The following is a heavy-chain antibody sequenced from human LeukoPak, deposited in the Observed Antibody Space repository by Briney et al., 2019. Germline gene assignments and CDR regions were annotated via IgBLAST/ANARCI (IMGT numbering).Heavy chain of an antibody. V-gene: IGHV3-11*01. CDR1: GFTFSDYY. J-gene: IGHJ6*02. CDR3: ARRVATLGDYYGTDV. Sequence: GGSLRLSCAASGFTFSDYYMSWIRQAPGKGLEWVSYISSSGSTIYYAASVKGRFTISRDNAKNSLYLQMNSLRAEDTAVYYCARRVATLGDYYGTDVWGQGTTVPVSS. D-gene: IGHD5-12*01. CDR2: ISSSGSTI.